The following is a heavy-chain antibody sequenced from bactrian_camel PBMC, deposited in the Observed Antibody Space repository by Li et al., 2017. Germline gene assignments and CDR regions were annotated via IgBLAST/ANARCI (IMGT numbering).Heavy chain of an antibody. CDR2: IHSDGTI. CDR3: AVTAHSPPRAGDCQLFARNFG. V-gene: IGHV3S53*01. Sequence: HVQLVESGGGSVQAGGSLNLSCAASANMFNIFNTCRMGWYRQAPGKERELVSTIHSDGTISYADSVEGRFSISRENAMNTVTLQMNSLKPEDTAVYHCAVTAHSPPRAGDCQLFARNFGWGQGTQVTVS. CDR1: ANMFNIFNT. D-gene: IGHD2*01. J-gene: IGHJ4*01.